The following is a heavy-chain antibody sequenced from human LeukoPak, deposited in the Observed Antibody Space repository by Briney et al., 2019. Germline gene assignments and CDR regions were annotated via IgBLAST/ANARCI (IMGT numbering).Heavy chain of an antibody. V-gene: IGHV3-7*01. D-gene: IGHD6-6*01. CDR2: IKQDGSEK. Sequence: GGSLRLSCAASGFTFSSYWMSWVRQAPGKGLEWVANIKQDGSEKYYVDSVKGRFTISRDNAKNSLYLQMNSLRAEDTAVYYCARDGEYSSSPGYYYYYGMDVWGQGTTVTVSS. CDR1: GFTFSSYW. CDR3: ARDGEYSSSPGYYYYYGMDV. J-gene: IGHJ6*02.